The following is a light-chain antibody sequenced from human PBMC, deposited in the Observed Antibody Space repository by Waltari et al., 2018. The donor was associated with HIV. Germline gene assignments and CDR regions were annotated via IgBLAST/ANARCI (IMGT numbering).Light chain of an antibody. V-gene: IGKV4-1*01. J-gene: IGKJ2*01. CDR2: WAS. CDR1: QTLLYSSNNKNY. Sequence: DIVMTQSPDSLAVSLGEGATINCKSSQTLLYSSNNKNYLTWYQQKPGQPPKVVIYWASTRESGVPDRFSGSGSGTDFTLTINSLQAEDVAVYYCQQYYSLPYTFGRGTKLEIK. CDR3: QQYYSLPYT.